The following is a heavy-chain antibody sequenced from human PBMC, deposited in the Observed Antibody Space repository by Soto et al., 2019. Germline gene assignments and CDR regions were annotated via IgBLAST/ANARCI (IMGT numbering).Heavy chain of an antibody. J-gene: IGHJ6*02. CDR3: ARERRGTIINNYGMDV. CDR2: MYYSGNT. V-gene: IGHV4-31*03. Sequence: RSLTCTVSGGSISSGGYYWNWIRQHPGKGLEWIGSMYYSGNTYYNPSLKSRVTISVDTSKNQFFLKLSSVTAADTAVYYCARERRGTIINNYGMDVWGQGTTVTVSS. D-gene: IGHD1-7*01. CDR1: GGSISSGGYY.